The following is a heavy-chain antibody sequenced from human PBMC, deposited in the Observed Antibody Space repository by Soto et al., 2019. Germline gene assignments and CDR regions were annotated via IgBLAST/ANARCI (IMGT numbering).Heavy chain of an antibody. J-gene: IGHJ4*02. V-gene: IGHV3-21*01. CDR2: ISSSSSYI. Sequence: PGGSLRLSCAASGFTFSSYSMNWVRQAPGKGLEWVSSISSSSSYIYYADSVKGRFTISRDNAKNSLYLQMNSLRAEDTAVYYCAKIGGYSYNFDYWGQGTPVTVSS. CDR3: AKIGGYSYNFDY. CDR1: GFTFSSYS. D-gene: IGHD5-18*01.